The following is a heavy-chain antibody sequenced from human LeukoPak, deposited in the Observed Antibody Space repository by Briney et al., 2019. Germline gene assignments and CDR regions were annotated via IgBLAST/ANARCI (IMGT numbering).Heavy chain of an antibody. CDR3: ARGGAARLHFQN. D-gene: IGHD6-6*01. Sequence: SETLSLTCTVSGGSVSSGSYYWNWIRQPPGKGLEWIGYIYHSGSTNYNPSLQSRVTISVDTSKNQFSLNLNSVTAADTAVYYCARGGAARLHFQNWGQGTLVTVSS. CDR2: IYHSGST. J-gene: IGHJ1*01. V-gene: IGHV4-61*01. CDR1: GGSVSSGSYY.